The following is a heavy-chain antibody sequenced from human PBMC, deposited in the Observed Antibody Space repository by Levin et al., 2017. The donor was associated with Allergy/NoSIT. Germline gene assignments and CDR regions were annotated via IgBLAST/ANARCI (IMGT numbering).Heavy chain of an antibody. J-gene: IGHJ5*02. V-gene: IGHV1-24*01. CDR1: GYTLTELS. Sequence: ASVKVSCKVSGYTLTELSMHWVRQAPGKGLEWMGGFDPEDGETIYAQKFQGRVTMTEDTSTDTAYMELSSLRSEDTAVYYCPRYYSNYGCNCFDPWGQGTLVTVSS. CDR3: PRYYSNYGCNCFDP. D-gene: IGHD4-11*01. CDR2: FDPEDGET.